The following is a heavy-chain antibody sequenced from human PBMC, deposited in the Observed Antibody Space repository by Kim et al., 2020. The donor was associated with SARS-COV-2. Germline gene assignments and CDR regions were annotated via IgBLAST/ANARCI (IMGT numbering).Heavy chain of an antibody. D-gene: IGHD5-12*01. J-gene: IGHJ4*02. CDR3: AREGHRGSLGFDY. Sequence: TYTTRFQGRVNISRDTSAGTTYMGLSSLRSEDTAVYYCAREGHRGSLGFDYWGQGTLVTVSS. V-gene: IGHV1-3*01.